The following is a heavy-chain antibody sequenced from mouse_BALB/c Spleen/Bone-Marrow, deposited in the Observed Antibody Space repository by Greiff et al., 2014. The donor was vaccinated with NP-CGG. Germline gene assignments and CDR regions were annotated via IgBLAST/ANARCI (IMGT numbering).Heavy chain of an antibody. CDR2: INPNNGGT. CDR3: AREDGYYARFAY. D-gene: IGHD2-3*01. CDR1: GYTFTDYN. V-gene: IGHV1-18*01. Sequence: VQLQQSGPELVKPGASVKIPCKAYGYTFTDYNMDWVKQSHGKSLEWIGDINPNNGGTIYNQKFKGKATLTVDKSSSTAYMELRSLTSEDTAVYYCAREDGYYARFAYWGQGTLVTVSA. J-gene: IGHJ3*01.